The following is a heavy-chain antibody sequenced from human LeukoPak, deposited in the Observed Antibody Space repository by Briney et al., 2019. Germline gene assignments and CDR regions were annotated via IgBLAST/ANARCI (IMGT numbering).Heavy chain of an antibody. V-gene: IGHV2-70*04. D-gene: IGHD6-19*01. J-gene: IGHJ3*01. Sequence: SGPALVQPTPTLTLTCTFSGFSLSTSGVHVIWTRQPPGKALEWLARIDWDDDKFYSTSLKTRLTISKDTSKNQVVLTMTNMDPVDTATYYCARLPGSGDAFDFWGQGTMVTVSS. CDR2: IDWDDDK. CDR3: ARLPGSGDAFDF. CDR1: GFSLSTSGVH.